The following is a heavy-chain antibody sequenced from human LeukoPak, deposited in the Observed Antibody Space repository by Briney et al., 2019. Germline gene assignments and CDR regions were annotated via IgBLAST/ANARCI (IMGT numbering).Heavy chain of an antibody. CDR3: ARDEVDTAMEPFFDY. V-gene: IGHV3-7*01. J-gene: IGHJ4*02. CDR1: GFTFSNYW. Sequence: PGGSLRLSCEASGFTFSNYWMSWVRQAPGKGLEWVANIKQDGSEKNYVDSVKGRFTISRDNAKNSLYLQMSSLRAEDTAVYYCARDEVDTAMEPFFDYWGQGTLVTVSS. CDR2: IKQDGSEK. D-gene: IGHD5-18*01.